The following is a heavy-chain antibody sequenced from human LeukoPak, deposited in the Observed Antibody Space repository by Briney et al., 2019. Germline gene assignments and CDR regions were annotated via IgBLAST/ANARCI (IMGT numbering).Heavy chain of an antibody. V-gene: IGHV1-69*04. Sequence: SVKVSCKASGGTFSSYAISWVRQAPGQGLEWMGRIIPILGIANYAQKFQGRVTITADKSTSTAYMELSSLRSEDTAVYYCARETTMDTCYFDYWGQGTLVTVSS. D-gene: IGHD5-18*01. CDR3: ARETTMDTCYFDY. CDR2: IIPILGIA. J-gene: IGHJ4*02. CDR1: GGTFSSYA.